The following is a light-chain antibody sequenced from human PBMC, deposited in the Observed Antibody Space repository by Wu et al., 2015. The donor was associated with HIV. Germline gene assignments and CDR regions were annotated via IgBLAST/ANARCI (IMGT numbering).Light chain of an antibody. J-gene: IGKJ4*01. Sequence: EIVVTHSPGTLSLSPGERATLSCRASQSVGTKLAWYQRKPGQAPRLLIYGISTRATGVPARFSDSRSGTEFTLTISSIQSEDFAVYYCQQYNSWPLTFGGGTKVEIK. V-gene: IGKV3-15*01. CDR2: GIS. CDR1: QSVGTK. CDR3: QQYNSWPLT.